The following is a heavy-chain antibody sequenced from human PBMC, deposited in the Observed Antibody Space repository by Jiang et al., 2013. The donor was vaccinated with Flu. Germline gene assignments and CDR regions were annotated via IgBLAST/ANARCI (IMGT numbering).Heavy chain of an antibody. V-gene: IGHV3-30*18. Sequence: VQLVESGGGVVQPGRSLRLSCAASGFTFSSYGMHWVRQAPGKGLEWVAVISYDGSNKYYADSVKGRFTISRDNSKNTLYLQMNSLRAEDTAVYYCAKDLYGDSYFDYVGPGNPGPPSP. CDR2: ISYDGSNK. J-gene: IGHJ4*02. D-gene: IGHD4-17*01. CDR1: GFTFSSYG. CDR3: AKDLYGDSYFDY.